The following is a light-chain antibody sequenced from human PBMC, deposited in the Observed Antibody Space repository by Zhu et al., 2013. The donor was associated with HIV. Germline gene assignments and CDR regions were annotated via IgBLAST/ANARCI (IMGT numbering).Light chain of an antibody. CDR1: QSLLHSNGYTY. Sequence: DIVMTQSPLSLPVTPGEPASISCRSSQSLLHSNGYTYLDWYLQKPGQSPQLLIYLGSNRASGVPDRFSGSGSGTDFTLTISRVEADDVGVYYCMQALQTPWTFGQGTKVEIK. CDR3: MQALQTPWT. J-gene: IGKJ1*01. CDR2: LGS. V-gene: IGKV2-28*01.